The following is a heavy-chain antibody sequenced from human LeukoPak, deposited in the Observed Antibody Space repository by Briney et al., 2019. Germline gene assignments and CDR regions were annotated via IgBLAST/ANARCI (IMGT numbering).Heavy chain of an antibody. Sequence: ASVKVSCKASGYTFTGYYMHWVRQAPGQGLEWMGWINPNSGGTNYAQKFQGRVTMTRDTSISTAYMELSRLRSDDTAVYYCALYSNYDPYFGYWGQGTLVTVSS. D-gene: IGHD4-11*01. J-gene: IGHJ4*02. CDR2: INPNSGGT. V-gene: IGHV1-2*02. CDR1: GYTFTGYY. CDR3: ALYSNYDPYFGY.